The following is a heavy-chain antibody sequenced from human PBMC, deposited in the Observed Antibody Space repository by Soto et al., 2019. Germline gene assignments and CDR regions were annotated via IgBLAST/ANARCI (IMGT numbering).Heavy chain of an antibody. J-gene: IGHJ4*02. CDR3: VGGQYYFDY. CDR1: GIPFTTYG. Sequence: QVQLVESGGGVVQPGRSLRVSCVASGIPFTTYGMHWVREGPGKGLEWVAVISYDGTNKYYADSVKGRFTISRDNSKNTLYLQMNSLRPEDTALYYCVGGQYYFDYRGQGTLVTVSS. V-gene: IGHV3-30*03. D-gene: IGHD3-10*01. CDR2: ISYDGTNK.